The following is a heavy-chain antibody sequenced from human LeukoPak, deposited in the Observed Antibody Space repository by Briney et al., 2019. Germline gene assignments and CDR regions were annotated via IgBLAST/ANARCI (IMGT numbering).Heavy chain of an antibody. V-gene: IGHV4-4*07. D-gene: IGHD1-7*01. Sequence: SETLSLTCSVSGVAISDYFWSWIWQPAARELEWVGRISTTGSTYFNPSLQSRVRMSVDSSKTHFSLRLSSVTAADTAVYYCARSPSTIGWNWGYYFDFWGQGHLVTVFS. J-gene: IGHJ4*02. CDR1: GVAISDYF. CDR2: ISTTGST. CDR3: ARSPSTIGWNWGYYFDF.